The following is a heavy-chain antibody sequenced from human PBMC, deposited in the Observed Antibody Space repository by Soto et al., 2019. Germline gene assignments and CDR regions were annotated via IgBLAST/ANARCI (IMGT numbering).Heavy chain of an antibody. D-gene: IGHD2-15*01. Sequence: GGSLRLSXAASGFTFNSYSMNWVRQAPGKGLEWVSSMSRSSRYIYYADSVKGRFTISRDNAKNSVYLQMNSLRAEDTAVYYCARDGGVAATLANYFDYWGQGTLVTVSS. CDR1: GFTFNSYS. V-gene: IGHV3-21*01. J-gene: IGHJ4*02. CDR3: ARDGGVAATLANYFDY. CDR2: MSRSSRYI.